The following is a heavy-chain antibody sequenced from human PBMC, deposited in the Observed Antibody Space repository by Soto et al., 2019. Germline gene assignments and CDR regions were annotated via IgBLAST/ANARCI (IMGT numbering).Heavy chain of an antibody. CDR2: INHSGST. CDR1: GGSFSGYY. V-gene: IGHV4-34*01. Sequence: SETLSLTCAVYGGSFSGYYWSWIRQPPGKGLEWIGEINHSGSTNYNPSLKSRVTISVDTSKNQFSLKLSSVTAADTAVYYCARGIVVVVAGAPLNYGMDVWGQGTTVTVSS. J-gene: IGHJ6*02. D-gene: IGHD2-15*01. CDR3: ARGIVVVVAGAPLNYGMDV.